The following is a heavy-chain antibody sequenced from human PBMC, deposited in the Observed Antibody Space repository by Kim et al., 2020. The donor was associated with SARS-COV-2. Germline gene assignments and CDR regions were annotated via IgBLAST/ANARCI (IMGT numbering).Heavy chain of an antibody. V-gene: IGHV3-23*01. CDR1: GFTFSDYA. CDR2: IGGSGRNT. CDR3: AKRGGPSSLDYYIYYMDV. D-gene: IGHD6-6*01. Sequence: GGSLRLSCAASGFTFSDYAMNWVRQAPGKGLEWVSAIGGSGRNTYYADSVKGRFTISRDNSNNMLWLQMNSLRADDTAVYYCAKRGGPSSLDYYIYYMDVWGKGTTVSVSS. J-gene: IGHJ6*03.